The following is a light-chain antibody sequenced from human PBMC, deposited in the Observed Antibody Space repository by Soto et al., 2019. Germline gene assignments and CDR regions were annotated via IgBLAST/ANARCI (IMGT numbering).Light chain of an antibody. V-gene: IGKV3-20*01. CDR1: QSVSSD. CDR3: QQYGTSEII. Sequence: EIVMTQSPATLSVSPGESATLSCRASQSVSSDLAWYQQKPGQAPRLLIYDTSSRASGIPDRFSGSGSGTDFTLTISRLETEDFAVFYCQQYGTSEIIFGQGTRLEIK. CDR2: DTS. J-gene: IGKJ5*01.